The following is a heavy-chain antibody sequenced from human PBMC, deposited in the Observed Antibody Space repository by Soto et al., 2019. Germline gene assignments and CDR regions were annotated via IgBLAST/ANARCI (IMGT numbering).Heavy chain of an antibody. J-gene: IGHJ5*02. Sequence: SETLSLTCAVYGGFLSESYWTWIRQPPGKGLEWIGGIYHSGSTYYNPSLKSRVTISVDTSKNQFSLKLSSVTAADTAVYYCARRVWEAALFSSGWYWFDPWGQGTLVTVSS. CDR2: IYHSGST. V-gene: IGHV4-38-2*01. D-gene: IGHD6-19*01. CDR3: ARRVWEAALFSSGWYWFDP. CDR1: GGFLSESY.